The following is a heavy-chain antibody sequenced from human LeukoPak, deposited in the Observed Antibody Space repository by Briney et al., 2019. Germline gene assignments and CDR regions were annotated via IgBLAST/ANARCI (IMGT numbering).Heavy chain of an antibody. D-gene: IGHD6-6*01. CDR3: AKEVAAGRKGIDY. Sequence: GGSLRLSCAASGFTFSSYAMSWVRQAPGKGLEWVSGITGSGGGTYYADSVKGRFTISRDSSSSTLFLQMKSLRAEDTATYYCAKEVAAGRKGIDYWGQGVLVTVSS. CDR2: ITGSGGGT. J-gene: IGHJ4*02. CDR1: GFTFSSYA. V-gene: IGHV3-23*01.